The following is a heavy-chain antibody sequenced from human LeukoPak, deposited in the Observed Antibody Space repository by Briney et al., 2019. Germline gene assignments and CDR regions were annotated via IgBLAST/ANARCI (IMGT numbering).Heavy chain of an antibody. V-gene: IGHV5-10-1*01. CDR3: ARSRGSGWYDY. CDR1: GYIFTTSW. J-gene: IGHJ4*02. Sequence: GESLRISCRGSGYIFTTSWITWVRKMLGKGLEWMGRIDPSDSYTNYSPSFQGHVTISADKSIITAYLQWSSLKASDSAMYYCARSRGSGWYDYWGQGTLVAVSS. D-gene: IGHD6-19*01. CDR2: IDPSDSYT.